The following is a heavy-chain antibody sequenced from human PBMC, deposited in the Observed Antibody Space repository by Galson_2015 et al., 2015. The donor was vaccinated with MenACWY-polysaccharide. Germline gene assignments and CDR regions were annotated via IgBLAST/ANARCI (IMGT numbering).Heavy chain of an antibody. D-gene: IGHD2-2*01. CDR1: GFTFSSYG. J-gene: IGHJ2*01. Sequence: SLRLSCAASGFTFSSYGMHWVRQAPGKGLEWVAVISYDGSNKYYADSVKGRFTISRDNSKNTLYLQMNSLRAEDTAVYYCATVIGPAASWFFDLLGRGPLGTVSS. CDR2: ISYDGSNK. V-gene: IGHV3-30*03. CDR3: ATVIGPAASWFFDL.